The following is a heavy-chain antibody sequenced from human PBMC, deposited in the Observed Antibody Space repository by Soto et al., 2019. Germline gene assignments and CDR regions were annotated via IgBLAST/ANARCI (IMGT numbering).Heavy chain of an antibody. V-gene: IGHV3-23*01. CDR3: AKVGKEYSSSFDY. CDR2: ISGSGGST. CDR1: GFTFSSYA. Sequence: LRLSCAASGFTFSSYAMSWVRQAPGKGLEWVSAISGSGGSTYYADSVKGRFTISRDNSKNTLYLQMNSLRAEDTAVYYCAKVGKEYSSSFDYWGQGTLVTVSS. D-gene: IGHD6-6*01. J-gene: IGHJ4*02.